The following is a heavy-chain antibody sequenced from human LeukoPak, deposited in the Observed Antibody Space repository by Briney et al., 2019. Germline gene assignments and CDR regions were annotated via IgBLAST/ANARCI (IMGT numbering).Heavy chain of an antibody. CDR3: ARGVVTAIRDFDY. CDR1: GYSFTSYW. D-gene: IGHD2-21*02. V-gene: IGHV5-51*01. Sequence: GESLKISCQGSGYSFTSYWIGWVRQMPGKGLEWMGIIYPGDSDTRYSPSFQGQVTISADKSISTAYLQWSSLKASDTAMYYCARGVVTAIRDFDYWGQGTLVTVSS. J-gene: IGHJ4*02. CDR2: IYPGDSDT.